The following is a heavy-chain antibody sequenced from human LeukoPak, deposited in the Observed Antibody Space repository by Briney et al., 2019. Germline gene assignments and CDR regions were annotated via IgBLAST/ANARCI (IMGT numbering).Heavy chain of an antibody. D-gene: IGHD1-26*01. CDR1: GFTFSSYA. V-gene: IGHV3-74*01. CDR3: ATGRIVGAAED. Sequence: GGSLRLSCAASGFTFSSYAMNWVRQAPGKGLVWVSRINSDGSITSYADSVKGRFTISRDNAKNTLYLQMNSLRADDTAVFYCATGRIVGAAEDWGQGTLVTVSS. J-gene: IGHJ4*02. CDR2: INSDGSIT.